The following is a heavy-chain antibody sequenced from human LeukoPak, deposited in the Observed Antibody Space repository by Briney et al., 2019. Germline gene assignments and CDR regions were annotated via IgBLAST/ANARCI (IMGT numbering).Heavy chain of an antibody. CDR2: IYYSGST. D-gene: IGHD3-22*01. CDR1: GDSISTSSYY. CDR3: ARSYYYDYRQIDY. Sequence: PSETLSLTCTVSGDSISTSSYYWGCIRQPPGKGLEWPGSIYYSGSTYYNPSLKSRVTISVDTSKNQFSLNLYSVTAADTAVFYCARSYYYDYRQIDYWGQGTLVTVSS. V-gene: IGHV4-39*01. J-gene: IGHJ4*02.